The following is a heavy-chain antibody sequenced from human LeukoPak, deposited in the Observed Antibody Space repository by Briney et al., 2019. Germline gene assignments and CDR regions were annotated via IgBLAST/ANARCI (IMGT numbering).Heavy chain of an antibody. CDR2: ISDNGAST. Sequence: GGSLRLSCAASGFTFHDHGMGWVRQAPGKGLEWVSGISDNGASTAYADSVRGRFSISRGNAKNTLYLQMNSLRVEDTAVYYCAKDNWWSFDYWGQGTLVTVSS. CDR1: GFTFHDHG. D-gene: IGHD2-15*01. CDR3: AKDNWWSFDY. J-gene: IGHJ4*02. V-gene: IGHV3-20*04.